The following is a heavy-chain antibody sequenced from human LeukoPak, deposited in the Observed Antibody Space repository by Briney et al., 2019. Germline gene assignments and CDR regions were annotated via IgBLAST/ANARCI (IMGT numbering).Heavy chain of an antibody. V-gene: IGHV3-21*05. CDR2: ISSSSSYI. Sequence: PGGSLRLSCAASGFTFSSYEMNWVRQAPGKGLEWVSYISSSSSYIYYADSVKGRFTISRDNAKNSLYLQMNSLRADDTAVYYCARVAEAAAFDYWGQGTLVTVSS. CDR3: ARVAEAAAFDY. J-gene: IGHJ4*02. CDR1: GFTFSSYE. D-gene: IGHD6-13*01.